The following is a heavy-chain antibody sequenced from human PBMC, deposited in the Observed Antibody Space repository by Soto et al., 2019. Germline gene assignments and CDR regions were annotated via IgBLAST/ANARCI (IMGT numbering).Heavy chain of an antibody. CDR3: ARNYDFWSGYSGWFDP. CDR2: IYHSGST. CDR1: GGSISSSNW. J-gene: IGHJ5*02. V-gene: IGHV4-4*02. Sequence: SETLSLTCAVSGGSISSSNWWSWVRQPPGKGLEWIGEIYHSGSTNYNPSLKSRVTISVDKFKNQFSLKLSSVTAADTAVYYSARNYDFWSGYSGWFDPWGQGTLVTVSS. D-gene: IGHD3-3*01.